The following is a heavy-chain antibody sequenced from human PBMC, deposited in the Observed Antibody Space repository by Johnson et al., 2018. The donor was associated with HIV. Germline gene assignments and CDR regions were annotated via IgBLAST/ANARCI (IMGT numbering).Heavy chain of an antibody. Sequence: QVQLVESGGGAVQPGRSLRLYCAVSEFTVTNYAMHWVRLAPGKGLQWVAVISDDGSNKYYADSVKGRFTISRDNSKKTLYLQMNSLRAEDTAVYYCAKDTGYSGYDQPDAFDIWGQGTMVTVSS. CDR1: EFTVTNYA. CDR2: ISDDGSNK. V-gene: IGHV3-30-3*01. CDR3: AKDTGYSGYDQPDAFDI. D-gene: IGHD5-12*01. J-gene: IGHJ3*02.